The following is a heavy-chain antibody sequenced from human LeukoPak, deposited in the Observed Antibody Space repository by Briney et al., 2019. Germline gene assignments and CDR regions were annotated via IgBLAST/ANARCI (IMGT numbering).Heavy chain of an antibody. CDR1: GLTFDDYG. CDR2: INWNGGTT. V-gene: IGHV3-20*04. CDR3: ARGGGRTGGSRYYFDY. D-gene: IGHD6-25*01. Sequence: PGGSLRLSCVASGLTFDDYGMSWVRQAPGKGLEWVPGINWNGGTTTYADSVKGRFTISRDNAKNTLYLQMNSLRAEDTAVYYCARGGGRTGGSRYYFDYWGQGTLVTVSS. J-gene: IGHJ4*02.